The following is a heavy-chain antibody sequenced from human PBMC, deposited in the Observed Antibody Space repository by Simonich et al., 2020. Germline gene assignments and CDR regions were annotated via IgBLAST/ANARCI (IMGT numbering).Heavy chain of an antibody. CDR2: INPNSGGT. CDR1: GYTFTGYY. J-gene: IGHJ6*03. D-gene: IGHD6-6*01. CDR3: ARDRAARYYYYYYMDV. Sequence: QVQLVQSGAEVKKPGASVKVSCKASGYTFTGYYMHWVRQAPGQGLGWMGCINPNSGGTNSAQKFQGRVTMTRDTSISTAYMELSRLRSDDTAVYYCARDRAARYYYYYYMDVWGKGTTVTVSS. V-gene: IGHV1-2*02.